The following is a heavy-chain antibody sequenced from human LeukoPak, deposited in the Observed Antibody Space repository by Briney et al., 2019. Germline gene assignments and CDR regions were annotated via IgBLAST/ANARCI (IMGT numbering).Heavy chain of an antibody. CDR3: ARVPAAGYYYYYYMDV. CDR1: GGSFSGYY. CDR2: INHNGST. J-gene: IGHJ6*03. Sequence: PSETLSLTCAVYGGSFSGYYWSWIRQPPGKGLEWIGEINHNGSTNYNPSLKSRVTISVDTSKNQFSLKLSSVTAADTAVYYCARVPAAGYYYYYYMDVWGKGTTVTVSS. D-gene: IGHD6-13*01. V-gene: IGHV4-34*01.